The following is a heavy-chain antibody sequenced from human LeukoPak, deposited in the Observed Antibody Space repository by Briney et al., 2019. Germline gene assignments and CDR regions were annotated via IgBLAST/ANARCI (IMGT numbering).Heavy chain of an antibody. D-gene: IGHD1-26*01. J-gene: IGHJ6*04. V-gene: IGHV4-4*07. CDR2: IHASGST. CDR3: ARDIGSRI. Sequence: SETLSLTCTVSGASISTYYWSWFRQPAGKGLEWIGRIHASGSTYYNPSLKSRVSMSIDMSKNQFSLRPNSVTAADTAVFYCARDIGSRIWGKGTTVIVSS. CDR1: GASISTYY.